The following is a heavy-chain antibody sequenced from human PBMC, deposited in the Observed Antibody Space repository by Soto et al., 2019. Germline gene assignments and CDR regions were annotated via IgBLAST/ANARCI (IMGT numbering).Heavy chain of an antibody. CDR1: GYNFATYW. Sequence: PGESLKISCKASGYNFATYWIGWVRQMPGRGLEWMVIIYPDDSDTRYSPSFQGQVTISADKSISTAYLQWNSLKASDTAMYYCARRGNSWLNFDSWGQGTLVTVSS. D-gene: IGHD6-13*01. CDR2: IYPDDSDT. CDR3: ARRGNSWLNFDS. J-gene: IGHJ4*02. V-gene: IGHV5-51*01.